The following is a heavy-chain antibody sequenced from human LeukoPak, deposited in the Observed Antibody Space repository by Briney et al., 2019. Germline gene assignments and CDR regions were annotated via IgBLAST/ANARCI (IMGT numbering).Heavy chain of an antibody. CDR2: IYSGGST. D-gene: IGHD1-14*01. V-gene: IGHV3-66*01. CDR1: GFTVGSNY. Sequence: GGSLRLSCAASGFTVGSNYMSWVRQAPGKGLEWVSVIYSGGSTYYADSVKGRFTISRDNSKNTLYLQMNSLRAEDTAVYYCVLTTTGSFDYWGQGTLVTVSS. CDR3: VLTTTGSFDY. J-gene: IGHJ4*02.